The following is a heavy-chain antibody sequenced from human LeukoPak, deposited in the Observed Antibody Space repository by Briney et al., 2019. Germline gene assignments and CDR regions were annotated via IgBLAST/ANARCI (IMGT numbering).Heavy chain of an antibody. CDR1: GGSISSYY. V-gene: IGHV4-59*01. CDR2: IYYSGST. J-gene: IGHJ3*02. D-gene: IGHD6-6*01. Sequence: SETLSLTCTVSGGSISSYYWSWIRQPPGKGLEWIGYIYYSGSTNYNPSLKGRVTISVDTSKNQFSLKLSSVTAADTAVYYCAKVYSARTYAFDMWGQGTVVSVSA. CDR3: AKVYSARTYAFDM.